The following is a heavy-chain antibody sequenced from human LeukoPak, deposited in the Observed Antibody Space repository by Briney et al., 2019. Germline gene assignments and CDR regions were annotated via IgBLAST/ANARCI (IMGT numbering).Heavy chain of an antibody. V-gene: IGHV4-59*01. CDR1: GASISDYF. CDR2: VSKTGST. CDR3: ARDGDYGDGYYYYGMDV. D-gene: IGHD4-17*01. J-gene: IGHJ6*02. Sequence: PSETLSLTCSVSGASISDYFWSWIRQAPGQTLEWIGYVSKTGSTNYNPSLRSRVTISKDTSRNLLSLRLTSATAADTAVYYCARDGDYGDGYYYYGMDVWGQGTTVTVSS.